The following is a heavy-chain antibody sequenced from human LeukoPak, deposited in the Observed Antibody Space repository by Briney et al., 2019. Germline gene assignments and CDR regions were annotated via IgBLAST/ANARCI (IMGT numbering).Heavy chain of an antibody. V-gene: IGHV3-30*03. CDR3: RAATRYLDYYYDY. Sequence: GGSLRLSCAASRFTFSIFGMHWVRQAPGKGLEGIAVISSDGTNKYYADSVRGRFTISRDNSKDTLYLQMSSLRIEDTAIYYCRAATRYLDYYYDYWGQGTLVTVSS. J-gene: IGHJ4*02. CDR2: ISSDGTNK. CDR1: RFTFSIFG. D-gene: IGHD3-22*01.